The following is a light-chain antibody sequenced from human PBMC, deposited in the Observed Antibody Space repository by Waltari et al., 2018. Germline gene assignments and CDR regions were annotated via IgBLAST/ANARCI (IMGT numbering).Light chain of an antibody. J-gene: IGLJ2*01. V-gene: IGLV3-21*02. CDR2: DDS. CDR3: QVWDSSSDPWA. Sequence: SYVLTQPPSVSVAPGQTARITCGGNNIESKSVHWYQQNPGQAPVLVVYDDSARPSGISDRFSGSNSGNTATLTISRVEAGDEADYYCQVWDSSSDPWAFGGGTKLTVL. CDR1: NIESKS.